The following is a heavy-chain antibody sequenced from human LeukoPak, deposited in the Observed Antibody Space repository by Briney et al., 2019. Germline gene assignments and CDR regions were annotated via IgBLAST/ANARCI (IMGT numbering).Heavy chain of an antibody. J-gene: IGHJ4*02. CDR3: VRVGILRYFDWLSHEDY. CDR1: GHTLSSYS. CDR2: INRCGSYI. V-gene: IGHV3-21*01. Sequence: GGSLRLSCAASGHTLSSYSMNWVRQAPGKGLEWVSSINRCGSYIYDEDTVRGRLTMSRDTAKSSLYLQMNSLRAEDTAVYYCVRVGILRYFDWLSHEDYWGQGTLVTVSS. D-gene: IGHD3-9*01.